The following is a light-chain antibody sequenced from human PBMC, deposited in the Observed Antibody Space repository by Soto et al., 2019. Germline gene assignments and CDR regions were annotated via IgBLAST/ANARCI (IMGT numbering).Light chain of an antibody. J-gene: IGLJ2*01. V-gene: IGLV2-14*01. CDR1: SSDVGAYNY. CDR2: EVS. Sequence: QSALTQPASVSGSPGQSITISCTGTSSDVGAYNYVSWYQQHPGKAPKLMIYEVSNRPSGISNRFSGAKSGNTASLTISGLQAEDEADYYCSSYTSSSAPLFGGGTKVTVL. CDR3: SSYTSSSAPL.